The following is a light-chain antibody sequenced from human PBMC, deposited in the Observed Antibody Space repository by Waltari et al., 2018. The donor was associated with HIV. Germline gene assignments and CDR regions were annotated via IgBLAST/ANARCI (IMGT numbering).Light chain of an antibody. Sequence: QSALTQPASGSGSPGQSIPLSCPGNSSGVGSYNLVPWYQQNPGKAPKLMIYEGSKRPSGVSNRFSGSKSGNTASLTISGLQAEDEADYYCCSYAGSSTLVFGGGTKLTVL. CDR3: CSYAGSSTLV. CDR1: SSGVGSYNL. J-gene: IGLJ3*02. CDR2: EGS. V-gene: IGLV2-23*01.